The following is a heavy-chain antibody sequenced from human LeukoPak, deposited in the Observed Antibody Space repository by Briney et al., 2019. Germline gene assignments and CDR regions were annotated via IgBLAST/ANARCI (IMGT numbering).Heavy chain of an antibody. D-gene: IGHD4-17*01. J-gene: IGHJ6*03. CDR2: INHSGST. V-gene: IGHV4-34*01. Sequence: PSETLSLTCAVYGGSFSGYYWSWIRQPPGKGLEWIGEINHSGSTNYNPSLKSRVTISVDTSKNQFSLKLSSVTAADTAVYYCARGNDDYGDYDHYYYMDVWGKGTTVTVSS. CDR1: GGSFSGYY. CDR3: ARGNDDYGDYDHYYYMDV.